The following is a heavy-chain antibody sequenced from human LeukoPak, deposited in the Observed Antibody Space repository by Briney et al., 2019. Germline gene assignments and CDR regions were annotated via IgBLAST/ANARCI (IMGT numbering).Heavy chain of an antibody. V-gene: IGHV3-48*03. J-gene: IGHJ4*02. Sequence: GGSLRLSCAASGFTFSSYEMNWVRQAPGKGLEWVSYISSSGSAIYYADSVKGRFTISRDNAKNSLYLRLSTLRAEDTAVYYCARDLHGHFDCWGQGTLATVSS. CDR2: ISSSGSAI. D-gene: IGHD5-24*01. CDR3: ARDLHGHFDC. CDR1: GFTFSSYE.